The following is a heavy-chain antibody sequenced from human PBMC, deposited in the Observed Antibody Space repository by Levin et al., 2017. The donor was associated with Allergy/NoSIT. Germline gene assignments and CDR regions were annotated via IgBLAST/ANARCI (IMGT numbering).Heavy chain of an antibody. CDR1: GYTFSTYG. J-gene: IGHJ4*02. CDR2: INPKNGHT. Sequence: GESLKISCQASGYTFSTYGVTWVRQAPGQGLEWMGWINPKNGHTNYAQKIEDRVTLTTDTSTTTAYMELRSLRSDDTAVYYCARIFVASAISRCDYWGQGTLVTVSS. V-gene: IGHV1-18*01. CDR3: ARIFVASAISRCDY. D-gene: IGHD3-3*01.